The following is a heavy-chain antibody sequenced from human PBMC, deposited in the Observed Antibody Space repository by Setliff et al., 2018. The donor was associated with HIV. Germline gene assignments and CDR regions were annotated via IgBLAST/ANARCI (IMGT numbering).Heavy chain of an antibody. CDR1: GGSISSYY. CDR2: IYTSGST. J-gene: IGHJ4*02. CDR3: ARGLSFYDPGGFDY. V-gene: IGHV4-4*09. D-gene: IGHD3-22*01. Sequence: SETLSLTCTVSGGSISSYYWSWIRQPPGKGLEWIGYIYTSGSTNYNPSLKSRVTISVDTPKNQFSLKLSSVTAADTAMYYCARGLSFYDPGGFDYWGQGTLVTVSS.